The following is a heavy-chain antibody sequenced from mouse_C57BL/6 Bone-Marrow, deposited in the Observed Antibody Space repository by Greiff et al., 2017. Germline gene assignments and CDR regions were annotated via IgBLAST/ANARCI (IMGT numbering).Heavy chain of an antibody. D-gene: IGHD1-1*02. CDR3: AIWDPMDY. J-gene: IGHJ4*01. CDR1: GYTFTSYW. Sequence: QVQLQQPGAELVKPGASVKLSCKASGYTFTSYWMQWVKQRPGQGLEWIGEIDPSDSYTNYNQKFKGKATLTVDTSSSTAYMQLRSLTSEDSAVYYCAIWDPMDYWGQGTSVTVSS. V-gene: IGHV1-50*01. CDR2: IDPSDSYT.